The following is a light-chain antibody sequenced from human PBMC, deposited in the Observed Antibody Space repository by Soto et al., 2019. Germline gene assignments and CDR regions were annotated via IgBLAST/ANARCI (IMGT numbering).Light chain of an antibody. Sequence: EVVLTQSPATLSLSPGERAILSCRASHSVEKYLVWYQQKPGQAPRLLSYDTANRATGVPARFSGSGSETDFTLTISSLEPEDFAVYYCQQRKYWPPLTFGGGTKVELK. J-gene: IGKJ4*01. V-gene: IGKV3-11*01. CDR3: QQRKYWPPLT. CDR2: DTA. CDR1: HSVEKY.